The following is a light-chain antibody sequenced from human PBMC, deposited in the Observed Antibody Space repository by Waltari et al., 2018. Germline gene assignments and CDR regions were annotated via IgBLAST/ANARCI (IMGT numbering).Light chain of an antibody. V-gene: IGKV3-20*01. CDR1: QSVGRS. CDR2: GAS. CDR3: QMYVGLPVR. Sequence: EIVLTQSPGTLSLSPGEGATLSCRASQSVGRSLVWYQQRPGRAPRLLIYGASSRATGIPDRFTGSGSGTDFSLTISRLEPEDLGVYDCQMYVGLPVRFGQGTKVEI. J-gene: IGKJ1*01.